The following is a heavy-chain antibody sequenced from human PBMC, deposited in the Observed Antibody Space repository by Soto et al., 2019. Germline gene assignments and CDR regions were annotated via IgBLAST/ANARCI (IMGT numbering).Heavy chain of an antibody. Sequence: SETLSLTCTVSGGSISSYYWSWIRQPPGKGLEWIGYIYYSGSTNYNPSLKSRVTISVDTSKNQFSLKLSSVTAADTAVYYCATRMEGYRSGYYDYWGQGTLVTVSS. V-gene: IGHV4-59*01. CDR2: IYYSGST. CDR1: GGSISSYY. CDR3: ATRMEGYRSGYYDY. J-gene: IGHJ4*02. D-gene: IGHD5-18*01.